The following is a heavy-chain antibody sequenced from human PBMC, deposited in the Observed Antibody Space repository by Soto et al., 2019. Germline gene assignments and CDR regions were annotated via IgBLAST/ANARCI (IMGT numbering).Heavy chain of an antibody. CDR3: ARLRGTYYDFWSGYTPSDGMDV. J-gene: IGHJ6*02. CDR1: GFTVSSNY. CDR2: IYSGGST. D-gene: IGHD3-3*01. Sequence: PVGSLRLSCAASGFTVSSNYMSWVRQAPGKGLEWVSVIYSGGSTYYADSVKGRFTISRDNSKNTLYLQMNSLRAEDTAVYYCARLRGTYYDFWSGYTPSDGMDVWGQRTTVTVSS. V-gene: IGHV3-53*01.